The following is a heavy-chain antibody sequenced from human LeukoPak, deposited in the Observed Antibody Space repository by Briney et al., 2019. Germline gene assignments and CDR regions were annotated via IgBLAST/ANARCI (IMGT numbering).Heavy chain of an antibody. D-gene: IGHD1-1*01. J-gene: IGHJ4*02. V-gene: IGHV1-46*01. CDR3: ARDLFMEGYFDY. Sequence: ASVKVSCKASGYTFTRYYMHWVRQAPGQGLEWMGIINPSGGSTTYAQKFQGRVTMTRDTSISTAYMELSRLRSDDTAVYYCARDLFMEGYFDYWGQGTLVTVSS. CDR2: INPSGGST. CDR1: GYTFTRYY.